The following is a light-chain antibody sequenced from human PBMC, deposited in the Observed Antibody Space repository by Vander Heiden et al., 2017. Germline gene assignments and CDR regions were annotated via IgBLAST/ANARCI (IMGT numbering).Light chain of an antibody. CDR3: VLYMGSGIWV. J-gene: IGLJ3*02. V-gene: IGLV8-61*01. CDR1: SGSVATSYY. Sequence: QTVVTQEPSSSVSPGGTVTLTCDLSSGSVATSYYPSWYQQTPGQAPRTLIYSTNTRSSGVPDRFSGSIRGNKAALTITGAQADDESDYYCVLYMGSGIWVFGGGTKLTVL. CDR2: STN.